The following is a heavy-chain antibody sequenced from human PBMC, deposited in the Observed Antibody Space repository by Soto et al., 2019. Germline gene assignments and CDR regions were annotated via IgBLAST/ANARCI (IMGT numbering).Heavy chain of an antibody. D-gene: IGHD3-9*01. Sequence: QVPLVQSGAEVKKPGASVKVSCKASGYTFTSYGISWVRQAPGQGLEWMGWISAYNGNTNYAQKLQGRVTMTTDTATSTAYMELRSLISDDPAVYYCSRAYYDILTLDYWGQGTLVTVSS. CDR3: SRAYYDILTLDY. J-gene: IGHJ4*02. CDR2: ISAYNGNT. V-gene: IGHV1-18*01. CDR1: GYTFTSYG.